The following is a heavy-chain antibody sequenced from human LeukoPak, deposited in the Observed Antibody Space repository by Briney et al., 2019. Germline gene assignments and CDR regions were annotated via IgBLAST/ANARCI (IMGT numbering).Heavy chain of an antibody. J-gene: IGHJ4*02. CDR3: ARTGYFIGLYEVALPYYFDH. D-gene: IGHD6-19*01. V-gene: IGHV4-39*07. CDR2: IYYSGST. CDR1: GGSISSSSYY. Sequence: PSETLSLTCTVSGGSISSSSYYWGWIRQPPGKGLEWIGSIYYSGSTYYNPSLKSRVTISVDTSKNQFSLKLRSVTAADTAVYYCARTGYFIGLYEVALPYYFDHWGQGTLVTVSS.